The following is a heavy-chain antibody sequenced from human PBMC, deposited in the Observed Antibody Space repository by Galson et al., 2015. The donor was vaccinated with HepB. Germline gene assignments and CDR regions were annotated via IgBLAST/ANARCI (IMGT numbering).Heavy chain of an antibody. D-gene: IGHD4-17*01. CDR2: ISYDGSNK. J-gene: IGHJ4*02. Sequence: SLRLSCAASGFTFSSYAMHWVRQAPGKGLEWVAVISYDGSNKHYADSVKGRFTISRDNSKNTLYLQMNSLRAEDTALYYCARVGRATVTTSWGQGTLVTVSS. CDR3: ARVGRATVTTS. V-gene: IGHV3-30-3*01. CDR1: GFTFSSYA.